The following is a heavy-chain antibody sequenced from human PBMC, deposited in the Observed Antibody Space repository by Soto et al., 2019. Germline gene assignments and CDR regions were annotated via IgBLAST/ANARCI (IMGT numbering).Heavy chain of an antibody. Sequence: SETLSLTCTVSGGSISSGGYYWSWKRPHPGKGLEWIGYIYYSGSTYYNPSLKSRVTISVDTSKNQFSLKLSSVTAADTAVYYCARSGYSYGPNPLLYWGQGTLVTVSS. J-gene: IGHJ4*02. CDR1: GGSISSGGYY. CDR3: ARSGYSYGPNPLLY. D-gene: IGHD5-18*01. CDR2: IYYSGST. V-gene: IGHV4-31*03.